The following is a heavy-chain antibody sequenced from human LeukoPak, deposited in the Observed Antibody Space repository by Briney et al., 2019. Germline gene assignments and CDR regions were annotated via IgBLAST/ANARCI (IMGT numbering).Heavy chain of an antibody. D-gene: IGHD1-26*01. CDR3: TTYSVGATIHSTFDF. V-gene: IGHV3-15*01. CDR2: IKSRANGGTT. CDR1: GFTFSDAW. Sequence: GGSPRLSCAASGFTFSDAWMTWVRQAPGEGLEWVGRIKSRANGGTTDYAAPVKGRFTISRDDSKNTLYLQMNSLKTEDTAVYYCTTYSVGATIHSTFDFWGQGALVTVSS. J-gene: IGHJ4*02.